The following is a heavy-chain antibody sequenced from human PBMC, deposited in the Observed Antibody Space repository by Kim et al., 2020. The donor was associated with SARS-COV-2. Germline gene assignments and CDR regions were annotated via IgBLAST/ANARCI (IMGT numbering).Heavy chain of an antibody. CDR2: ISGSGGST. Sequence: GGSLRLSCAASGFTFSSYAMSWVRQAPGKGLEWVSAISGSGGSTYYADSVKGRFTISRDNSKNTLYLQMNSLRAEDTAVYYCAKFASVRYYDILTGDFDYWGQGTLVTVSS. J-gene: IGHJ4*02. V-gene: IGHV3-23*01. D-gene: IGHD3-9*01. CDR1: GFTFSSYA. CDR3: AKFASVRYYDILTGDFDY.